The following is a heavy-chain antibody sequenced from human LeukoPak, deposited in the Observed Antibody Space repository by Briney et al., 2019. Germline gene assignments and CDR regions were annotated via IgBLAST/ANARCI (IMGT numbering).Heavy chain of an antibody. CDR1: GGSFSGYY. CDR3: ARGPPIFGVARYYYYXMXX. D-gene: IGHD3-3*01. V-gene: IGHV4-34*01. J-gene: IGHJ6*03. Sequence: SETLSLTCAVYGGSFSGYYWSWIRQPPGKGLEWIGEINHSGSTNYNPSLKSRVTISVDTSKNQFSLKLSSVTAADTAVYYCARGPPIFGVARYYYYXMXXWGXXXTVT. CDR2: INHSGST.